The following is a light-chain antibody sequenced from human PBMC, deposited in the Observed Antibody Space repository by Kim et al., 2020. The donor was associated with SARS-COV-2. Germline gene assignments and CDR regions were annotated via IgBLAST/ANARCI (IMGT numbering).Light chain of an antibody. Sequence: GTINCRSSQSVLYSSKNRNSLVWYQQKPGQPPKLLIYWASTRESGVPDRFSGSGSGTDFTLTISSLQAEDVAVYYCQQYYNTPWTFGQGTKVEIK. V-gene: IGKV4-1*01. CDR2: WAS. J-gene: IGKJ1*01. CDR3: QQYYNTPWT. CDR1: QSVLYSSKNRNS.